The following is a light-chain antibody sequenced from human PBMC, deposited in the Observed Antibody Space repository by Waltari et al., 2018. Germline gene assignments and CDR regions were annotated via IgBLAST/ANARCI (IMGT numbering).Light chain of an antibody. CDR3: CSYAGSYTWV. V-gene: IGLV2-23*01. Sequence: QSALTQPASVSGSPGQSITISCTGTSSDAGHYNLVSWYQQYPGKAPNVMNYDDNRRPSGVSDRFSGSKSGNTASLTISGVQAEDEADYYCCSYAGSYTWVFGGGTKLTVL. J-gene: IGLJ3*02. CDR1: SSDAGHYNL. CDR2: DDN.